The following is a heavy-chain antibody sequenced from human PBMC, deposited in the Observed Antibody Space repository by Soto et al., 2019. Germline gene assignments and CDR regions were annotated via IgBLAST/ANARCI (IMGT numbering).Heavy chain of an antibody. CDR3: ARSLRKGPAYYYDSSGYYPLSFDI. V-gene: IGHV1-8*01. CDR1: VYTLTSYD. D-gene: IGHD3-22*01. Sequence: AAWVKVACKATVYTLTSYDIKWVRQDTGKGLEWMGWMNPNSGNTGYAQKFQGRVTMTRNTSISTAYMELSSLRSEDTAVYYCARSLRKGPAYYYDSSGYYPLSFDIWGQGTMVTVSS. J-gene: IGHJ3*02. CDR2: MNPNSGNT.